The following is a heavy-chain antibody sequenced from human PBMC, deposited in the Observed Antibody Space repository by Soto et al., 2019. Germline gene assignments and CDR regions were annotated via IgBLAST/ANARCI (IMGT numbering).Heavy chain of an antibody. J-gene: IGHJ4*02. CDR2: IWYDGSNK. CDR3: AREGYSSSYLDY. V-gene: IGHV3-33*01. D-gene: IGHD6-13*01. Sequence: QVQLVESGGGVVQPGRSLRLSCAASGFTFSSYGMHWVRQAPGKGLEWVAVIWYDGSNKYYADSVKGRFTISRDNSKNTLDLQMNSLRAEDTAVYYCAREGYSSSYLDYWGQGTLVTVSS. CDR1: GFTFSSYG.